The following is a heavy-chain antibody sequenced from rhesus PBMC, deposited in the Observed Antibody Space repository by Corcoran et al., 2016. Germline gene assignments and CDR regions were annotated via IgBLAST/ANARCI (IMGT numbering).Heavy chain of an antibody. V-gene: IGHV4-76*01. CDR3: ARSIAAARMSFDY. CDR1: GGSISSGYD. J-gene: IGHJ4*01. Sequence: QVQLQESGPGVVKPSETLSLTCAVSGGSISSGYDWSWIRQPPGKWLECIGYIYCSSGRTNYHPSIKTRVTISKDASKNQFSLKLRSVTAADTGVYYCARSIAAARMSFDYWGQGVLVTVSS. D-gene: IGHD6-25*01. CDR2: IYCSSGRT.